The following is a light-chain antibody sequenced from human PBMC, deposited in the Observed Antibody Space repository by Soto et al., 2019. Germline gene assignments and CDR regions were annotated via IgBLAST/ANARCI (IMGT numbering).Light chain of an antibody. CDR1: QGITGY. J-gene: IGKJ5*01. Sequence: DIQLTQSPSSLSASVGDRIIITCRVSQGITGYLNWYRQKTGKVRKLLIYSAFSVQSGVPSRCSGSGSGTDFTLSFSSLQSEDVATSYGQRTYNAPFGQGTRLDIQ. V-gene: IGKV1-27*01. CDR3: QRTYNAP. CDR2: SAF.